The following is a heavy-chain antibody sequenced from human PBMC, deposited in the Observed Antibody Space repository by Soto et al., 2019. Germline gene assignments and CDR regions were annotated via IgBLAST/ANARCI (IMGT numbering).Heavy chain of an antibody. Sequence: AGGSLRLSCAASGFTVSSNYMSWVRQAPGKGLEWVSVIYSGGSTYYADSVKGRFTISRDKSKNTLYLQMNSLRAEDTAVYYCAREEILGAFNWFDPWGQGTLVTVSS. CDR3: AREEILGAFNWFDP. V-gene: IGHV3-66*01. D-gene: IGHD3-3*01. CDR1: GFTVSSNY. J-gene: IGHJ5*02. CDR2: IYSGGST.